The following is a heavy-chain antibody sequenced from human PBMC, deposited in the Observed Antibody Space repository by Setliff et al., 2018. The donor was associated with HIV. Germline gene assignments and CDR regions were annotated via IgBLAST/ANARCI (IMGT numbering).Heavy chain of an antibody. CDR2: INAGNGNT. D-gene: IGHD4-4*01. CDR1: GYTFTSYA. V-gene: IGHV1-3*01. CDR3: ARERRNTVPFDP. J-gene: IGHJ5*02. Sequence: VASVKVSCKASGYTFTSYAMHWVRQAPGQRLEWMGWINAGNGNTKYSQKFQGRVTITRDTSASTAYMELSSLRSEDTAVYYCARERRNTVPFDPWGQGTLVTVSS.